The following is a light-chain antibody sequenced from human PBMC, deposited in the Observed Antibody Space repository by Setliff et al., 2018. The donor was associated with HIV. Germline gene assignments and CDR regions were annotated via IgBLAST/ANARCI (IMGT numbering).Light chain of an antibody. Sequence: QSVLTQPASVSGSPRQSITISCTGTSSDVGGYSYVSWYQQHPGKAPKLIIYEVRNRPSGVSNRFSGSKSGNTASLTISGLQAEDEADYYCSSYASSNTLPFGTGTKVTVL. CDR1: SSDVGGYSY. V-gene: IGLV2-14*01. J-gene: IGLJ1*01. CDR2: EVR. CDR3: SSYASSNTLP.